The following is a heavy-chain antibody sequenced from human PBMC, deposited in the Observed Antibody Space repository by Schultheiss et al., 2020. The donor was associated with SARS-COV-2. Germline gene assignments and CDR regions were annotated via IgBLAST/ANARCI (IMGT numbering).Heavy chain of an antibody. CDR3: ARDRFTYYYDSSGSGGAFDI. V-gene: IGHV3-66*01. CDR2: IYSGGST. Sequence: GESLKISCAASGFTFSSYAMSWVRQAPGKGLEWVSVIYSGGSTYYADSVKGRFTISRDNAKNSLYLQMNSLRAEDTAVYYCARDRFTYYYDSSGSGGAFDIWGQGTMVTVSS. CDR1: GFTFSSYA. J-gene: IGHJ3*02. D-gene: IGHD3-22*01.